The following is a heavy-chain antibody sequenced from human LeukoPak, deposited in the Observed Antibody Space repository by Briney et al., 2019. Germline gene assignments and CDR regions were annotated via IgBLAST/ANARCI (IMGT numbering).Heavy chain of an antibody. V-gene: IGHV4-59*12. J-gene: IGHJ4*02. CDR1: GSSISSYY. CDR2: IYYSGST. D-gene: IGHD6-13*01. CDR3: ARVVGIAAAGTGFS. Sequence: SETLSLTCTVSGSSISSYYWSWIRQPPGKGLEWIGYIYYSGSTNYNPSLKSRVTISVDTSKNQFSLKLSSVTAADTAVYYCARVVGIAAAGTGFSWGQGTLVTVSS.